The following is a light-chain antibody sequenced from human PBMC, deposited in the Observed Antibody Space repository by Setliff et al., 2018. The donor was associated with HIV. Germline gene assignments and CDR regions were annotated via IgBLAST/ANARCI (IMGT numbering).Light chain of an antibody. Sequence: ELTQPPSVSVSPGQTARITCSGDALPKQYAYWYQQKPGQAPVVVIYKDSERPSGIPERFSGSSSGTTVTLTISGVQAEDEADYYCQSADSSGTYVFGTGTKVTVL. J-gene: IGLJ1*01. V-gene: IGLV3-25*03. CDR2: KDS. CDR3: QSADSSGTYV. CDR1: ALPKQY.